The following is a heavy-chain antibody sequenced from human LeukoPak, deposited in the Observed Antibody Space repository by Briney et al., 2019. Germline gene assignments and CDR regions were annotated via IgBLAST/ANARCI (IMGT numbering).Heavy chain of an antibody. CDR1: GFTFSDYG. CDR2: IRYDGNDK. J-gene: IGHJ4*02. V-gene: IGHV3-30*02. D-gene: IGHD1-26*01. CDR3: AKRVGATTIDY. Sequence: GGSLRLSCTASGFTFSDYGMHWVRQAPGQGLEWVAFIRYDGNDKYYADFVNGRFTISRDNSKNTMYLEMNSLRGEDTAVYYCAKRVGATTIDYWGQGTLVTVSS.